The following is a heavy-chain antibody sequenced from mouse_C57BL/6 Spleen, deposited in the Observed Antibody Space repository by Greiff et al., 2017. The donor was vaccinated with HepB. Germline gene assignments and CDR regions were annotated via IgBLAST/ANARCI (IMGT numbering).Heavy chain of an antibody. J-gene: IGHJ2*01. CDR3: ARSGGTDYFDY. V-gene: IGHV1-80*01. CDR2: IYPGDGDT. Sequence: QVQLQQSGAELVKPGASVKISCKASGYAFSSYWMNWVKQRPGTGLEWIGQIYPGDGDTNYNGKFKGKATLTADKSSSTAYMQLSSLTSEDSAVYFCARSGGTDYFDYWGQGTTLTVSS. D-gene: IGHD2-14*01. CDR1: GYAFSSYW.